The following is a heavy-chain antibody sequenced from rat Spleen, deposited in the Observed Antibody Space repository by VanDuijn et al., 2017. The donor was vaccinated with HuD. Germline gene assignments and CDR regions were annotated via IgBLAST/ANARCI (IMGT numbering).Heavy chain of an antibody. J-gene: IGHJ2*01. CDR2: ITNTGGST. V-gene: IGHV5-31*01. D-gene: IGHD1-11*01. CDR1: GFTFNNYW. Sequence: EVQLVESGGGLLQPGRSLKLSCVASGFTFNNYWMTWIRQAPGKGLEWVASITNTGGSTYYPDSVKGRFTISRDVAKSTLYLQMNNLRSEDTATYYCTTANYGGYSELYYFDYWGQGVMVTVSS. CDR3: TTANYGGYSELYYFDY.